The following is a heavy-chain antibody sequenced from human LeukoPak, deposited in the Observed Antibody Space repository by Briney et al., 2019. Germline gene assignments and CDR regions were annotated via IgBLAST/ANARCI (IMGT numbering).Heavy chain of an antibody. Sequence: SETLSLTCAVYGGSFSGYYWSWIRQPPGKGLEWIGEINHSGSTNYNPSLKSRVTISVDTSKNQFSLKLSSVAAADTAVYHCARHRGSYTHFDYWGQGTLVTVSS. D-gene: IGHD3-16*01. V-gene: IGHV4-34*01. CDR2: INHSGST. J-gene: IGHJ4*02. CDR1: GGSFSGYY. CDR3: ARHRGSYTHFDY.